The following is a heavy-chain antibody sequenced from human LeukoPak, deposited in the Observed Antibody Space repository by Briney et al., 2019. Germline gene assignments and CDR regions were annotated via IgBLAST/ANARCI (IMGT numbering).Heavy chain of an antibody. J-gene: IGHJ4*02. Sequence: TGGSLRLSCADSGYTSSSYWMNWVRQAPGKGLEWIGSIYYSGSTYYNPSLKSRVTISVDTSKNQFSLKLSSVTAADTAVYYCARLVRGLRYFDYWGQGTLVTVSS. D-gene: IGHD3-10*01. CDR1: GYTSSSYWMN. V-gene: IGHV4-39*01. CDR3: ARLVRGLRYFDY. CDR2: IYYSGST.